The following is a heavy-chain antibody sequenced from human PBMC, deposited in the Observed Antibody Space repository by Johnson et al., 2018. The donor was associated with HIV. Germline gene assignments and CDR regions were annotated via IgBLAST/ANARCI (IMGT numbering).Heavy chain of an antibody. CDR3: ARGYTLNDVSI. CDR1: GFTFSSYA. D-gene: IGHD1-1*01. V-gene: IGHV3-20*04. Sequence: MLLVESGGGVVQPGGSLRLSCAASGFTFSSYAMHWVRQAPGKGLEWVSGINWNGGRTGYADSVKGRFTISRDNAKKSLYLQMNSLRAVDTALYYCARGYTLNDVSIGGQGTMVTVSS. J-gene: IGHJ3*02. CDR2: INWNGGRT.